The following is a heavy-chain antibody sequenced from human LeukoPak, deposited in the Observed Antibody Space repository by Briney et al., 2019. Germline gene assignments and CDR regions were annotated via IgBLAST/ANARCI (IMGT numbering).Heavy chain of an antibody. CDR1: GGSFCGYY. Sequence: SETLSLTCAVYGGSFCGYYWSWIRQPPGKGLEWIGEINHSGSTNYNPSLKSRVTISVDTSKNQFSLKLSSVTAADTAVYYCARRATNSRITMVRGVIVAANNHHFDYWGQGTLVTVSS. D-gene: IGHD3-10*01. CDR3: ARRATNSRITMVRGVIVAANNHHFDY. V-gene: IGHV4-34*01. CDR2: INHSGST. J-gene: IGHJ4*02.